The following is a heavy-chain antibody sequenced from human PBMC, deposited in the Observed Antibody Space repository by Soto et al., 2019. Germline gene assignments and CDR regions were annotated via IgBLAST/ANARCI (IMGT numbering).Heavy chain of an antibody. CDR1: GGSISSYY. CDR2: IYYSGNT. Sequence: QVQLQESGPGLVKPSETLSLTCTVSGGSISSYYWSWIRQPPGKGLEWIGYIYYSGNTNYNPSLKSRVTLSVDTSKNQFSLKLSSVTAADTAVYYCAREGSSDWYYYWGQGTLVTVSS. J-gene: IGHJ4*02. D-gene: IGHD6-19*01. V-gene: IGHV4-59*01. CDR3: AREGSSDWYYY.